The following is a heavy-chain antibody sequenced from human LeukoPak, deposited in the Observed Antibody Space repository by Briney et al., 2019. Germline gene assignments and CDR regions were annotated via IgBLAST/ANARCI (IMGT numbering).Heavy chain of an antibody. J-gene: IGHJ4*02. CDR1: GFTFSSYA. CDR2: ISSGSRYM. Sequence: PGGSLRLSCAASGFTFSSYAMSWVRQAPGKGLEWVSSISSGSRYMYYADSVKGRFTISRDNAKNSLYLLMNSLRVEDTAVYYCATDVRDEYSSGWYPIGYWGQGTLVTVSS. D-gene: IGHD6-19*01. CDR3: ATDVRDEYSSGWYPIGY. V-gene: IGHV3-21*01.